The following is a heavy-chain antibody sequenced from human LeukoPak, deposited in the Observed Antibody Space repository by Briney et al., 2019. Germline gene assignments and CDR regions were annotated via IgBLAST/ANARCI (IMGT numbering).Heavy chain of an antibody. V-gene: IGHV3-30*04. D-gene: IGHD3-10*01. CDR2: ISFDGSYE. J-gene: IGHJ3*02. CDR1: GFIFTNYP. Sequence: PGGSLRLSCAASGFIFTNYPFHWVRQAPAKGLEWVALISFDGSYEYYAESVKGRFTISRDRSKNTVFLQMNNLSSEDTAVYFCAREGPPIGGAEFDGLDIWGQGAMVTVSS. CDR3: AREGPPIGGAEFDGLDI.